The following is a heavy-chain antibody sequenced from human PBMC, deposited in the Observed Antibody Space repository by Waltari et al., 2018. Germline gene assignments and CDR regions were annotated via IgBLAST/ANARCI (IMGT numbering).Heavy chain of an antibody. CDR1: GGSISSPY. CDR3: ARGSGSYRIDY. Sequence: QVQLQESGPGLVKPSETLSLTCTVPGGSISSPYWSWTRQPPGKGLEWIGYIYYSGSTNYNPSLKSRVTISVDTSKNQFSLKLSSVTAADTAVYYCARGSGSYRIDYWGQGTLVTVSS. J-gene: IGHJ4*02. D-gene: IGHD1-26*01. V-gene: IGHV4-59*11. CDR2: IYYSGST.